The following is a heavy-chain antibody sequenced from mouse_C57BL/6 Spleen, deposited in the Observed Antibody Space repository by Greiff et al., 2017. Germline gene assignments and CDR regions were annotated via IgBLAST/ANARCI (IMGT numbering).Heavy chain of an antibody. CDR2: INYDGSST. CDR1: GFTFSDYY. V-gene: IGHV5-16*01. Sequence: EVQVVESEGGLVQPGSSMKLSCTASGFTFSDYYMAWVRQVPEKGLEWVANINYDGSSTYYLDSLKSRFIISRDNAKNILYLQMSSLKSEDTATYYCARGVVPYWYFDVWGTGTTVTVSS. D-gene: IGHD1-1*01. J-gene: IGHJ1*03. CDR3: ARGVVPYWYFDV.